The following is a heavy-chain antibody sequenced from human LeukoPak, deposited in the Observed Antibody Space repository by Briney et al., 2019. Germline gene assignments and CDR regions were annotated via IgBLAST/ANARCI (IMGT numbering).Heavy chain of an antibody. Sequence: GGSLRLSCAASGFTFSSYAMSWVRQAPGKGLEWVSSVSGSGGYTYYADSLKGRFTISRDNSKNTLYLQMNILRAEDTAMYYCARGMGASTYYFDYWGQGTLVTVSS. V-gene: IGHV3-23*01. CDR3: ARGMGASTYYFDY. CDR2: VSGSGGYT. J-gene: IGHJ4*02. CDR1: GFTFSSYA. D-gene: IGHD3-16*01.